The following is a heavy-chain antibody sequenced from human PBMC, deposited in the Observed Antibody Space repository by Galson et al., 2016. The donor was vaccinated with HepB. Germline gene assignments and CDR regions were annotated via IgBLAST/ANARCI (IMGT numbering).Heavy chain of an antibody. CDR1: SSTFSNAW. Sequence: SLRLSCAASSSTFSNAWMNWVRQAPGKGLEWVGRIKSKSAGGTIDYAAPVTGRFTISRDDSQNTLFLQMNSLQTEDTAVYYCTTSGGTSGGSTWPPYWGHGPLVTVSS. J-gene: IGHJ4*01. CDR2: IKSKSAGGTI. CDR3: TTSGGTSGGSTWPPY. V-gene: IGHV3-15*07. D-gene: IGHD6-13*01.